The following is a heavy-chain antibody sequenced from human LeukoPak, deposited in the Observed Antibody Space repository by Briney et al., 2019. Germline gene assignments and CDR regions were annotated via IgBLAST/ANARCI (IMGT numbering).Heavy chain of an antibody. D-gene: IGHD1-7*01. J-gene: IGHJ5*02. Sequence: SETLSLTCTVSGGSISSYYWSWIRQSPGKGLECIGYIHYTGSTNYNPSLKSRVTISVDTSKNQFSLKLSSVTAADTAVYYCARELELQIDWFDPWGQGTLVTVSS. V-gene: IGHV4-59*12. CDR3: ARELELQIDWFDP. CDR2: IHYTGST. CDR1: GGSISSYY.